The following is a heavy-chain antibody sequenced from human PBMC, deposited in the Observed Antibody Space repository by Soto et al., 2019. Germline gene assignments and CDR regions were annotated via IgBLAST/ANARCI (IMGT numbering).Heavy chain of an antibody. CDR1: GFTVSSNY. V-gene: IGHV3-23*01. CDR3: AKARNWNPVMDV. J-gene: IGHJ6*03. CDR2: ISDSGGST. Sequence: GGSLRLSCAASGFTVSSNYMSWVRQAPGKGLEWVSAISDSGGSTYYADSVKGRFTISRDNSKNTLYLQMNSLRAEDTAVYYCAKARNWNPVMDVWGKGTTVTVSS. D-gene: IGHD1-1*01.